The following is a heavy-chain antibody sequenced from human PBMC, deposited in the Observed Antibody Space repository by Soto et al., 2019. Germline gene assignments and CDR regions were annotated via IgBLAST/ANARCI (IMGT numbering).Heavy chain of an antibody. CDR1: GFTFSSYA. Sequence: PGGSLRLSCSASGFTFSSYAMSWVRQAPGKGLEWVSAISGSGGSTYYADSVKGRFTISRDNSKNTLYLQMNSLRAEDTAVYYCANTPRLAGPEHFDYWGQGTLVTVSS. D-gene: IGHD6-19*01. CDR2: ISGSGGST. V-gene: IGHV3-23*01. J-gene: IGHJ4*02. CDR3: ANTPRLAGPEHFDY.